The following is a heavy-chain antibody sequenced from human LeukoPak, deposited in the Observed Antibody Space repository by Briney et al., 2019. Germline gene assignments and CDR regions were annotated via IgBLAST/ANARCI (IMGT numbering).Heavy chain of an antibody. J-gene: IGHJ3*02. D-gene: IGHD6-13*01. Sequence: ASVKVSSKASGYTFTSYGISWVRQAPGQGLEWMGWISAYNGNTNYAQKLQGRVTMTTDTSTSTAYMGLRSLRSDDTAVYYCAKSAYRSIAAAGTTAFDIWGQGTMVTVSS. CDR3: AKSAYRSIAAAGTTAFDI. CDR2: ISAYNGNT. V-gene: IGHV1-18*01. CDR1: GYTFTSYG.